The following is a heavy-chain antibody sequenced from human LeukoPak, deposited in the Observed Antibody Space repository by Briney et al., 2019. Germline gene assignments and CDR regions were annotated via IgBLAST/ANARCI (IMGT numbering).Heavy chain of an antibody. D-gene: IGHD3-3*01. CDR3: ARNPPSVTIFDWFDP. CDR1: GGTFSSYA. V-gene: IGHV1-69*01. Sequence: SVKVSCKASGGTFSSYAISWVRQAPGQGLEWMGGIIPIFGTANYAQKFQGRVTITADESTSTAYMELSSLRSEETAVYYCARNPPSVTIFDWFDPWGQGTLVTVSS. CDR2: IIPIFGTA. J-gene: IGHJ5*02.